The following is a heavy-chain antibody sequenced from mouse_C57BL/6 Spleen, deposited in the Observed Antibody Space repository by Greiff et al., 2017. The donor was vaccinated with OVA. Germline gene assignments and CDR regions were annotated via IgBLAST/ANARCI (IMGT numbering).Heavy chain of an antibody. CDR3: ARGYGSSYWYFEV. CDR2: IDPSDSYT. CDR1: GYTFTSYW. Sequence: QVQLQQPGAELVMPGASVKLSCKASGYTFTSYWMHWVKQRPGQGLEWIGEIDPSDSYTNYNQKFKGKSTLTVDKSSSTAYMQLSSLTSEDSAVYYCARGYGSSYWYFEVWGTGTTVTVSS. J-gene: IGHJ1*03. D-gene: IGHD1-1*01. V-gene: IGHV1-69*01.